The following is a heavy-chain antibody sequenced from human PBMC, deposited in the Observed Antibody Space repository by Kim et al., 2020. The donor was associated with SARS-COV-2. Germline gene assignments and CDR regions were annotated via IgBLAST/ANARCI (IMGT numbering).Heavy chain of an antibody. Sequence: GGSLRLSCAASGFTFSSYWMHWVRQAPGKGLVWVSRINSDGSSTSYTDSVKGRFTISRDNAKNTVYLQMNSLRAEDTAVYYCARAGLLWFGGLKDVWGQGTTVTVSS. CDR1: GFTFSSYW. CDR2: INSDGSST. V-gene: IGHV3-74*01. D-gene: IGHD3-10*01. J-gene: IGHJ6*02. CDR3: ARAGLLWFGGLKDV.